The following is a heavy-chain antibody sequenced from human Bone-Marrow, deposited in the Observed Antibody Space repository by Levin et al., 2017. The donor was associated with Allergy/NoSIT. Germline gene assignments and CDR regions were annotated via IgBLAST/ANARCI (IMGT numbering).Heavy chain of an antibody. Sequence: PGESLKISCQVSGYDFTAYWIGWVRQLPGKGLEWMGIIYPHDSDTKYSPSFQGQVTVSADKSISTTYLQWSTLKASDTAIYYCATAIWFGDFSYYFEYWGQGTLVTVSS. J-gene: IGHJ4*02. V-gene: IGHV5-51*01. CDR1: GYDFTAYW. CDR3: ATAIWFGDFSYYFEY. D-gene: IGHD3-10*01. CDR2: IYPHDSDT.